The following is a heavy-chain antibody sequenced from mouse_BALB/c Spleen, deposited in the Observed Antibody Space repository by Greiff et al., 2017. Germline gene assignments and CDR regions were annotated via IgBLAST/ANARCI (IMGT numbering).Heavy chain of an antibody. D-gene: IGHD1-1*01. CDR2: ISSGSSTI. V-gene: IGHV5-17*02. CDR3: ARRDYAFDY. J-gene: IGHJ2*01. CDR1: GFTFSSFG. Sequence: EVHLVESGGGLVQPGGSRKLSCAASGFTFSSFGMHWVRQAPEKGLEWVAYISSGSSTIYYADTVKGRFTISRDNPKNTLFLQMTSLRSEDTAMYYCARRDYAFDYWGQGTTLTVSS.